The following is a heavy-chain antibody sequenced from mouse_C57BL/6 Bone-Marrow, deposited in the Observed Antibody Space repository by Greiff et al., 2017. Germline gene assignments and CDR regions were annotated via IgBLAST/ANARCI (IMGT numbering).Heavy chain of an antibody. V-gene: IGHV1-19*01. CDR3: ALNNSNYGFAD. J-gene: IGHJ3*01. D-gene: IGHD2-5*01. Sequence: EVQLQQSGPVLVKPGASVKMSCTASGYTFTDYYMNWVKQSHGKSLEWIGVISPYNGGTSYTQKVKGQATLTVDKSSSTGYMELNSLTSEDSEVYSCALNNSNYGFADWGKGTLVTVSA. CDR1: GYTFTDYY. CDR2: ISPYNGGT.